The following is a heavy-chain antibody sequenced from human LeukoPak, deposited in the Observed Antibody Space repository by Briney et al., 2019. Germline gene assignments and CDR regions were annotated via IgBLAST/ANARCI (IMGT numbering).Heavy chain of an antibody. CDR3: VRVVRGPKDYYFDY. D-gene: IGHD3-10*01. CDR1: GFTFSSYG. CDR2: IGTAGDT. Sequence: PGGSLRLSCAASGFTFSSYGMHWVRQATGKGLEWVSAIGTAGDTYYPGSVKGRFTISRENAKNSLYLQMNSLRAGDTAVYYCVRVVRGPKDYYFDYWGQGTLVTVSS. J-gene: IGHJ4*02. V-gene: IGHV3-13*01.